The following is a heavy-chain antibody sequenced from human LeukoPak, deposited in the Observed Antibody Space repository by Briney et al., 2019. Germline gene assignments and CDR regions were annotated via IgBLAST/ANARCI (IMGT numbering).Heavy chain of an antibody. CDR3: ARAPEFSSGWLHDY. V-gene: IGHV4-4*07. Sequence: SETLSLTCTVSGGSMRSYYWSWIRQPAEKGLEWIGRIHISGNTNYNPSLKSRVIMSVDTSKNQFPLKLNSVTAADTAMYYCARAPEFSSGWLHDYWGQGTLVTVSS. D-gene: IGHD6-19*01. CDR1: GGSMRSYY. CDR2: IHISGNT. J-gene: IGHJ4*02.